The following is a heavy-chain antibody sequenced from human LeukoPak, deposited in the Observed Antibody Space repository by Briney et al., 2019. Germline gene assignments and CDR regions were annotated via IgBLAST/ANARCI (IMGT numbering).Heavy chain of an antibody. V-gene: IGHV3-9*01. D-gene: IGHD5-18*01. CDR2: ISWNSGSI. CDR1: GFTFDDYA. J-gene: IGHJ4*02. Sequence: GGSLRLSCAASGFTFDDYAMHWVRQAPGKGLEWVSGISWNSGSIGYADSVKGRFTISRDNAKNSLYLQMNSLRAEDTALYYCAKDLGSYGLDYWGQGTLVTVSS. CDR3: AKDLGSYGLDY.